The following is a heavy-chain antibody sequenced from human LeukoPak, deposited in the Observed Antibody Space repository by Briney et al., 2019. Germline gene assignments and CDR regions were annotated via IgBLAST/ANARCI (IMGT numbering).Heavy chain of an antibody. V-gene: IGHV3-30-3*01. J-gene: IGHJ4*02. CDR3: ARDPTIFGVVITPFDY. CDR2: ISYDGSNK. D-gene: IGHD3-3*01. Sequence: GGSLRLSCAASGFTFSSYAMHWVRQAPGKGLEWVAVISYDGSNKYYADSVKGRFTISRDNSKNTLYLQMNSLRAEDTAVYYCARDPTIFGVVITPFDYWGQGTLVTVSS. CDR1: GFTFSSYA.